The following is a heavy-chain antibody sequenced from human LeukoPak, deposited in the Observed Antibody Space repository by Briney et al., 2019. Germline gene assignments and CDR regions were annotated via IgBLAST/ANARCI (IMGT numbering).Heavy chain of an antibody. CDR2: IYYSGST. V-gene: IGHV4-31*03. J-gene: IGHJ6*03. Sequence: PSETLSLTRTVSGGSISSGGYYWSWIRQHPGKGLEWIGYIYYSGSTYYNPSLKSRVTISVDTSKNQFSLKLSSVTAADTAVYYCARESWNYVFYYYCMDVWGKGTTVTVSS. CDR1: GGSISSGGYY. D-gene: IGHD1-7*01. CDR3: ARESWNYVFYYYCMDV.